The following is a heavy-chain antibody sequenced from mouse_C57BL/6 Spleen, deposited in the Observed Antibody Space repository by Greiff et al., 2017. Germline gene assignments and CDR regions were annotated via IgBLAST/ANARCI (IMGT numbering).Heavy chain of an antibody. D-gene: IGHD1-1*01. CDR1: GYTFTDSY. CDR3: ARDGHYYGSSYRYAMDY. V-gene: IGHV1-26*01. CDR2: INPNNGGT. Sequence: VQLQQSGPELVQPGASVKISCKASGYTFTDSYMNWVKQSHGKTLEWIGDINPNNGGTSTNQKFYVKGTLTVDKSSSTAYMELSSLTSEDAAVYYCARDGHYYGSSYRYAMDYWGQGTSVTVSS. J-gene: IGHJ4*01.